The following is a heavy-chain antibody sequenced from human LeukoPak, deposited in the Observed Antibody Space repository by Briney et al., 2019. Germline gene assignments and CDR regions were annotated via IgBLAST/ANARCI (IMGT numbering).Heavy chain of an antibody. D-gene: IGHD1-14*01. CDR1: GGSFSSSDYY. V-gene: IGHV4-39*01. Sequence: SETLSLTCTVSGGSFSSSDYYWGWIRQPPGKGLEWIGSIYYSGTTYYNPSLKSRVTICVDTAKKQFSLKLRSVTAADTAVYYCARHEWGITNAFDIWGQGTMVTVSS. CDR3: ARHEWGITNAFDI. CDR2: IYYSGTT. J-gene: IGHJ3*02.